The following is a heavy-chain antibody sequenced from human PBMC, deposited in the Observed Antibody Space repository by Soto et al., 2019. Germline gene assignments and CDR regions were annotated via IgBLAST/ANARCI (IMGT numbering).Heavy chain of an antibody. V-gene: IGHV4-59*01. J-gene: IGHJ5*02. Sequence: ETLSLTCTVSGGSISSYYWSWIRQPPGKGLEWIGYIYYSGSTNYNPSLKSRVTISVDTSKNQFSLKPSSVTAADTAVYYCAREIIGGSGDTWFDPWGQGTLVTVSS. CDR2: IYYSGST. D-gene: IGHD3-16*01. CDR1: GGSISSYY. CDR3: AREIIGGSGDTWFDP.